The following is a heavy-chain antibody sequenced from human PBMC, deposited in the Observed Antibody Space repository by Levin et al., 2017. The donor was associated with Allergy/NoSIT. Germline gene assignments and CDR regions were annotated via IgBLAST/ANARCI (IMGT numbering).Heavy chain of an antibody. J-gene: IGHJ6*03. D-gene: IGHD4-17*01. CDR1: GFTFTKYA. Sequence: GGSLRLSCAASGFTFTKYAMHWVRQAPGKGLEWVAILSSDGSEKSYADSVKGRFTISRDNSENTLYLQMSSLRPEDTAVYYCAKGSTMTIVTTSYMDVWGAGTTVAVSS. CDR3: AKGSTMTIVTTSYMDV. V-gene: IGHV3-30*18. CDR2: LSSDGSEK.